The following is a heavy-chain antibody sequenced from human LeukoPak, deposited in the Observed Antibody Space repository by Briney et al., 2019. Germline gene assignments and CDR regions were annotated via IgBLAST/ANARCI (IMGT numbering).Heavy chain of an antibody. J-gene: IGHJ4*02. CDR3: ARGVFGEYPFDY. CDR2: IYYSGST. Sequence: PSETLSLTCTVSGGSISSYYWSWIRQPPGKGPEWIGYIYYSGSTNYNPSLKSRVTISVDTSKNQFSLKLSSVTAADTAVYYCARGVFGEYPFDYWGQGTLVTVSS. CDR1: GGSISSYY. V-gene: IGHV4-59*01. D-gene: IGHD3-10*02.